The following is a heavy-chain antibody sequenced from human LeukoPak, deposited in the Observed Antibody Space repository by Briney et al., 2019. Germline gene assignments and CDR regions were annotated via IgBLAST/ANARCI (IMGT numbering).Heavy chain of an antibody. CDR3: ARQAFKPEQGWFGELNYYYYYMDV. CDR1: GGSFSGYY. J-gene: IGHJ6*03. Sequence: TSETLSLTCAVYGGSFSGYYWSWIRQPPGKGLEWIGEINHSGSTNYNPSLKSRVTISVDTSKNQFSLKLSSVTAADTAVYYCARQAFKPEQGWFGELNYYYYYMDVWGKGTTVTISS. V-gene: IGHV4-34*01. CDR2: INHSGST. D-gene: IGHD3-10*01.